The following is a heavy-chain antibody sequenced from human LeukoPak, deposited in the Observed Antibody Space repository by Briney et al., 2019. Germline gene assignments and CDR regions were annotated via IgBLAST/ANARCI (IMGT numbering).Heavy chain of an antibody. Sequence: XXSXXRXAPGXXLEWVSAISGSGGSTYYADSVKGRFTISRDNSKNTLYLQMNSLRAEDTAVYYCAKSAYGDYPNWFDPWGQGTLVTVSS. V-gene: IGHV3-23*01. CDR1: X. J-gene: IGHJ5*02. D-gene: IGHD4-17*01. CDR2: ISGSGGST. CDR3: AKSAYGDYPNWFDP.